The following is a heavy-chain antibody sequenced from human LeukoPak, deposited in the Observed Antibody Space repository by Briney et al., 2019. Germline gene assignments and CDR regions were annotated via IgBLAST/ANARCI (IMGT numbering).Heavy chain of an antibody. CDR3: AGDLWGTVVTPDAFDI. CDR2: ISYDGSNK. D-gene: IGHD4-23*01. V-gene: IGHV3-30-3*01. J-gene: IGHJ3*02. CDR1: GFTFSSYA. Sequence: QPGGSLRLSCAASGFTFSSYAMHWVRQAPGKGLEWVAVISYDGSNKYYADSVKGRFTISRDNSKNTLYLQMNSLRAEDTAVYYCAGDLWGTVVTPDAFDIWGQGTMVTVSS.